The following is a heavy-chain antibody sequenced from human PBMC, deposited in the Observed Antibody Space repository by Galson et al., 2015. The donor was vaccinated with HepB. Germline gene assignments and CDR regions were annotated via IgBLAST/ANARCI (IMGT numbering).Heavy chain of an antibody. CDR1: GYTFTNYA. D-gene: IGHD1-26*01. CDR2: INTNTGNP. Sequence: SVKVSCKASGYTFTNYAMNWVRQAPGQGLEWMGWINTNTGNPTYAQGFTGRFVFSLDTSVSTAYLQISSLKAEDTAVYYCARVGSGSYYGLVDYWGQGTLVTVSS. CDR3: ARVGSGSYYGLVDY. J-gene: IGHJ4*02. V-gene: IGHV7-4-1*02.